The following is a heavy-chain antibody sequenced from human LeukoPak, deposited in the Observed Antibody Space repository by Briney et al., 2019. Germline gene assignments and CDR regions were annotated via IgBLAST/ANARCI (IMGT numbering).Heavy chain of an antibody. CDR2: IIPIFGTA. D-gene: IGHD3-22*01. Sequence: SVKVSCKASGGTFSSYAISWVRQAPGQGFEWMGGIIPIFGTANYAQKFQGRVTITADESTSTAYMELSSLRSEDTAVYYCAASSGYYFGFDYWGQGTLVTDSS. CDR3: AASSGYYFGFDY. V-gene: IGHV1-69*13. CDR1: GGTFSSYA. J-gene: IGHJ4*02.